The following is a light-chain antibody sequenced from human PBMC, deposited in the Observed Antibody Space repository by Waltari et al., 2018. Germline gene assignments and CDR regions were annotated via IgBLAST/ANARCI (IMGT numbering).Light chain of an antibody. V-gene: IGLV2-14*03. CDR2: DVS. J-gene: IGLJ1*01. CDR1: RSDVGTHNY. Sequence: QSALTQPATVSGSPGQSITISCTGTRSDVGTHNYVSWYQQRPVKAPHLIIFDVSNRPSGVSIRFSGSKSGNTASLTISGLQAEDEADYYCNSYTNSGTYVFGSGTKVTVL. CDR3: NSYTNSGTYV.